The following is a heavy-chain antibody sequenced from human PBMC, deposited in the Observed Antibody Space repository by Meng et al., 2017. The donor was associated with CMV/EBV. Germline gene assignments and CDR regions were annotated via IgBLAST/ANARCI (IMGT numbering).Heavy chain of an antibody. CDR1: GFTVSSNY. J-gene: IGHJ4*02. CDR2: IYSGGST. V-gene: IGHV3-66*02. CDR3: ARDGTYYDFWSGRAFGY. Sequence: GGSLRLSCAASGFTVSSNYMSWVRQAPGKGLDWVSVIYSGGSTYYADSVKGRFTISRDNSKNTLYLQMNSLRAEDTAVYYCARDGTYYDFWSGRAFGYWGQGTLVTVSS. D-gene: IGHD3-3*01.